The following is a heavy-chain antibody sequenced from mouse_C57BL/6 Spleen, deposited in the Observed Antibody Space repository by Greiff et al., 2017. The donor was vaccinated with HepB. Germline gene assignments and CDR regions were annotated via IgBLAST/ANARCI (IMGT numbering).Heavy chain of an antibody. Sequence: EVKLVESGGGLVKPGGSLKLSCAASGFTFSDYGMHWVRQAPEKGLEWVAYISSGSSTIYYADTVKGRFTISRDNAKNTLFLQMTSLRAEDTAMYYCARLYVNYVGGAMDYWGQGTSVTVSS. V-gene: IGHV5-17*01. D-gene: IGHD2-1*01. CDR1: GFTFSDYG. CDR3: ARLYVNYVGGAMDY. CDR2: ISSGSSTI. J-gene: IGHJ4*01.